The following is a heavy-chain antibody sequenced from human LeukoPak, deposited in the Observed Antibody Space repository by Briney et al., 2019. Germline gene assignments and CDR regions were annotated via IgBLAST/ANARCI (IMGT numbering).Heavy chain of an antibody. J-gene: IGHJ4*02. CDR3: ARCRVLGDYGDYVAVGFDY. V-gene: IGHV1-69*05. D-gene: IGHD4-17*01. Sequence: ASVKVSCKASVGTFSSYAISWVRQAPGHRREWMGGIIPIFGTANYAQKLQGRVTITTDESTTTAYMVLSTLRSEDRAVYYCARCRVLGDYGDYVAVGFDYWGQGTLVTVSS. CDR2: IIPIFGTA. CDR1: VGTFSSYA.